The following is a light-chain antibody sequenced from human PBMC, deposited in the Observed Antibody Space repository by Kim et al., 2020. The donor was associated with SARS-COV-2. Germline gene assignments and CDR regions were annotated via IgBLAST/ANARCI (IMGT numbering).Light chain of an antibody. Sequence: EIVLTQSPDFQSVTPKGKVTITCRARQSVGNSLHWFQQKPGQSPKLLIKFASQSISGLPSRFSGSGSGTDFTLTISSLEAEAASTYYCHQSSHLFRTFGQGTKVDIK. CDR2: FAS. V-gene: IGKV6-21*02. CDR1: QSVGNS. CDR3: HQSSHLFRT. J-gene: IGKJ1*01.